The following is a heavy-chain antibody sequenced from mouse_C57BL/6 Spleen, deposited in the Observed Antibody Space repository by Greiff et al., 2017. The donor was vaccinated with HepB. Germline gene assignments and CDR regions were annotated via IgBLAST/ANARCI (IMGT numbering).Heavy chain of an antibody. CDR2: ISSGSSTI. D-gene: IGHD1-1*01. Sequence: DVKLVESGGGLVKPGGSLKLSCAASGFTFSDYGMHWVRQAPEKGLEWVAYISSGSSTIYYADTVKGRFTISRDNAKNTLFLQMTSLRSEDTAMYYCARPRYYGAWFAYWGQGTLVTVSA. CDR1: GFTFSDYG. J-gene: IGHJ3*01. CDR3: ARPRYYGAWFAY. V-gene: IGHV5-17*01.